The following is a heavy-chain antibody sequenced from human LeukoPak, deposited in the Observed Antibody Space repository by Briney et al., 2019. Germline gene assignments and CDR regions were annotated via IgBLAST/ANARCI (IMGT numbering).Heavy chain of an antibody. CDR3: ARYKHHNYFDS. V-gene: IGHV1-24*01. D-gene: IGHD1-1*01. Sequence: ASVKVSCKVSGYTLTELSMHWVRQAPGKGLEWMGGFDPEDGETIYAQKFQGRVTITADESTSTAYMELSSLRSEDTAVYYCARYKHHNYFDSWGQGTLVTVSS. J-gene: IGHJ4*02. CDR1: GYTLTELS. CDR2: FDPEDGET.